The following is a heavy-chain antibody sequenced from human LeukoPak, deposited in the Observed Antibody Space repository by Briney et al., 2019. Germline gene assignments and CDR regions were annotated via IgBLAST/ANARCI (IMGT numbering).Heavy chain of an antibody. Sequence: SQTLSLTCAISGDSVSSNSVTWNWIRQSPSRGLEWLGRTYYRSTWYNDYAVSVRGRITVNPDTSKNQFSLKLSSVTAADTAVYYCASLSRDSGGSFYFDYWGQGTLVTVSS. CDR2: TYYRSTWYN. D-gene: IGHD2-15*01. V-gene: IGHV6-1*01. J-gene: IGHJ4*02. CDR1: GDSVSSNSVT. CDR3: ASLSRDSGGSFYFDY.